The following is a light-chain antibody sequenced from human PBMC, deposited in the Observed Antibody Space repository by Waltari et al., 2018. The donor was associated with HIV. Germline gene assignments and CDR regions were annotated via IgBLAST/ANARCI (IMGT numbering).Light chain of an antibody. V-gene: IGKV1-39*01. CDR2: AAS. CDR1: QSISSY. J-gene: IGKJ1*01. CDR3: QQSDSSWT. Sequence: DIQMTQSPSSLSASVGDRVTITYRASQSISSYLNWYQQTPCIAPKLLIYAASSLQSGVPSRCSGSGSVTDFTLTISSLQPEDFEIYYCQQSDSSWTFGQGTKVEIK.